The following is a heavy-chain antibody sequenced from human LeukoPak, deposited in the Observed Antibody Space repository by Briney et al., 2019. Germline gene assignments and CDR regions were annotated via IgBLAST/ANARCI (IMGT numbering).Heavy chain of an antibody. J-gene: IGHJ5*02. Sequence: ASVKVSCKASGYIFSGHYIQWVRQAPGQGLEWMGWINPASGGTNNAQKFHGRVTMTTDTSISTLYMESNSLRSDDTAVYYCARVLFPSGPTHCFDPWGQGTLVTVSS. D-gene: IGHD2-21*01. CDR3: ARVLFPSGPTHCFDP. V-gene: IGHV1-2*02. CDR1: GYIFSGHY. CDR2: INPASGGT.